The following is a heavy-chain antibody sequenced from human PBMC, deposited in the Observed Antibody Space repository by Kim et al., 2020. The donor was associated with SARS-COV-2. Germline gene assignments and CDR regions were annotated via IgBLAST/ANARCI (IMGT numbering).Heavy chain of an antibody. CDR2: IGSDGRET. Sequence: GGSLRLSCAASGFSFGSYAMSWVRQAAVKRLEWVSGIGSDGRETFYADSGRGRFTISRDNSADTLHLQMNNLRVEDTAVYYCGKCHRDSQYCENDFWGQGILVTVSS. CDR3: GKCHRDSQYCENDF. V-gene: IGHV3-23*01. J-gene: IGHJ4*02. CDR1: GFSFGSYA. D-gene: IGHD2-8*02.